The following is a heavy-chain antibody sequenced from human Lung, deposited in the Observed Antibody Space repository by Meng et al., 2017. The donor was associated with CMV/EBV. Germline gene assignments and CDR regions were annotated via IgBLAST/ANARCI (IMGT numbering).Heavy chain of an antibody. Sequence: ASXXVSCKPSGYTFSAYYIHWVRQAPGQGLGYMGWINPNNGDTNYAQNFKGRVTFIKDTSISTAYMELSRLRYDDTAVYYCARGSYFDFWSGSRLDPWGQGXLVTVSS. D-gene: IGHD3-3*01. J-gene: IGHJ5*02. CDR3: ARGSYFDFWSGSRLDP. CDR2: INPNNGDT. V-gene: IGHV1-2*02. CDR1: GYTFSAYY.